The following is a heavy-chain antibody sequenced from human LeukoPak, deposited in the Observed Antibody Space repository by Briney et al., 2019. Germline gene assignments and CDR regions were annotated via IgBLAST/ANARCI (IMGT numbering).Heavy chain of an antibody. CDR3: ARSVSSIAARLGSFGMDV. CDR1: GGSISSYY. J-gene: IGHJ6*02. D-gene: IGHD6-6*01. V-gene: IGHV4-59*08. CDR2: IYYSGST. Sequence: SETLSLICTVSGGSISSYYWSWIRQPPGKGLEWIGYIYYSGSTNYNPSPKSRVTISVDTSKNQFSLKLSSVTAADTAVYYCARSVSSIAARLGSFGMDVWGQGTTVTVSS.